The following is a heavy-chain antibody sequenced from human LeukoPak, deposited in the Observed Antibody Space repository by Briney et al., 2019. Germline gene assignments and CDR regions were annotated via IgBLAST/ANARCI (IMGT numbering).Heavy chain of an antibody. CDR2: IYYSGST. CDR3: ARDYSSGWYLDC. J-gene: IGHJ4*02. V-gene: IGHV4-59*01. D-gene: IGHD6-19*01. CDR1: GDSISSYY. Sequence: SETLSLTCTVSGDSISSYYWSWIRQPPGKGLEWIGYIYYSGSTNYNPSLKSRVTISVDTSKNQFSLKLSSVTAADTAVYYCARDYSSGWYLDCWGQGTLVTVSS.